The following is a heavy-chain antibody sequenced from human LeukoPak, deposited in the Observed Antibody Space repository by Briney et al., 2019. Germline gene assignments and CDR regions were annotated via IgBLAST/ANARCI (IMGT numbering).Heavy chain of an antibody. CDR3: ARLRYYYDSSAYSTAHYNYYGMDV. J-gene: IGHJ6*02. CDR1: GGSISSYY. D-gene: IGHD3-22*01. CDR2: IYTSGST. V-gene: IGHV4-4*07. Sequence: SETLSLTCTVSGGSISSYYWSWIRQPAGKGLEWIGRIYTSGSTNYDPSLKSRVTMSVDTSKNHFSLKLSSVTAADTAVYYCARLRYYYDSSAYSTAHYNYYGMDVWGQGTTVTVSS.